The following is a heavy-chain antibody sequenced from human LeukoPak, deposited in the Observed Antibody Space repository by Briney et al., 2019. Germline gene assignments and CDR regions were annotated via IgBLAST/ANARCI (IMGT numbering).Heavy chain of an antibody. D-gene: IGHD6-13*01. CDR2: ISYDGSNK. Sequence: GRSLRLSCAASGFTFSSYGMHWVRQAPGKGLGWVAVISYDGSNKYYADSVKGRFTISRDNSKNTLYLQMNSLRAEDTAVYYCAKSAGYSSSEGFDYWGQGTLVTVSS. V-gene: IGHV3-30*18. CDR1: GFTFSSYG. CDR3: AKSAGYSSSEGFDY. J-gene: IGHJ4*02.